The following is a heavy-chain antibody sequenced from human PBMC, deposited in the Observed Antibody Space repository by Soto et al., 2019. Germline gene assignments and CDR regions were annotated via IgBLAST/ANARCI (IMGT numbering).Heavy chain of an antibody. CDR3: ARQGHYGRRPYPPSRF. V-gene: IGHV4-39*01. CDR2: VYYSGTT. Sequence: QLQLQESGPGLVKASETLSLTCTVSGGSVSSTDYYWGWIRQSPGKGLEWIGSVYYSGTTYYNSSLKSRLTISVDTSKNQFSLKLSSVSAADTAVYYCARQGHYGRRPYPPSRFWGQGTLVTVSS. J-gene: IGHJ4*02. D-gene: IGHD3-10*01. CDR1: GGSVSSTDYY.